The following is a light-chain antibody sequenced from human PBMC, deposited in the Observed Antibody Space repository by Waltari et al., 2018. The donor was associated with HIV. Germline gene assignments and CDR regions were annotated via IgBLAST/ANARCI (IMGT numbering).Light chain of an antibody. CDR1: QTVGSVS. CDR2: GAS. J-gene: IGKJ1*01. Sequence: EIVLTQSPGTLSLSPGEGATLSCRASQTVGSVSLAWYQLKPGQAPRLLIYGASSRATGIPDRFSGTGSGTDFTLTISRLEPEDFAVYYCQQYGSSPRTFGQGTKVEIK. CDR3: QQYGSSPRT. V-gene: IGKV3-20*01.